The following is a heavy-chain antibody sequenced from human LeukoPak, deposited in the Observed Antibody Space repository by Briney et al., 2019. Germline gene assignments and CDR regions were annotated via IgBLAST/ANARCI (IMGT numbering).Heavy chain of an antibody. D-gene: IGHD5-12*01. Sequence: SETLSLTCTVSGGSISSYYWSWIRQPPGKGLEWIGYVYYSGSTNYNPSLKSRVTISVDTSKNQFSLKLSSVTAADTAVYYCARGDSGYDSVDHWGQGTLVTVSS. CDR1: GGSISSYY. J-gene: IGHJ4*02. CDR3: ARGDSGYDSVDH. CDR2: VYYSGST. V-gene: IGHV4-59*01.